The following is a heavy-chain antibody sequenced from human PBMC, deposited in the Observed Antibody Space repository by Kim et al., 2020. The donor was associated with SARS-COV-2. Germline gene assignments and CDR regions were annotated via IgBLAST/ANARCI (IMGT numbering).Heavy chain of an antibody. D-gene: IGHD2-15*01. CDR3: ASLYCSGSSCRDY. V-gene: IGHV3-33*01. Sequence: GGSLRLSCAASGFTFSSYGMHWVRQAPGKGLEWVAVIWYDGSNKYYADSVKGRFTISRDNSKNTLYLQMNSLRAEDTAVYYSASLYCSGSSCRDYRGQGTLVTVSS. CDR2: IWYDGSNK. CDR1: GFTFSSYG. J-gene: IGHJ4*02.